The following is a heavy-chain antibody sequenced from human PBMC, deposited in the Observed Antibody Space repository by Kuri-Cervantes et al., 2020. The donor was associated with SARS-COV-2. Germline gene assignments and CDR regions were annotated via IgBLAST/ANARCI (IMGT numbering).Heavy chain of an antibody. CDR3: ARSGWYSRGVTYYHLDV. CDR1: RYSISSGYY. D-gene: IGHD6-19*01. CDR2: IYYSGST. V-gene: IGHV4-61*01. Sequence: TLSLTCAVSRYSISSGYYWGWIRQPPGKGLEWIGYIYYSGSTNYNPSLKSRITISVDTSKNQFSLNLTSVTAADTAVYFCARSGWYSRGVTYYHLDVWGKGTTVTVSS. J-gene: IGHJ6*03.